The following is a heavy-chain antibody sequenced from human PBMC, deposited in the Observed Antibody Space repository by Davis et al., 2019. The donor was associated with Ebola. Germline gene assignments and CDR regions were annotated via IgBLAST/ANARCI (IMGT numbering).Heavy chain of an antibody. J-gene: IGHJ4*02. CDR2: ISSSSSTV. V-gene: IGHV3-48*02. CDR1: GFTFSGSA. Sequence: GESLKISCVVSGFTFSGSAMTWVRQAPGKGLELISDISSSSSTVYYANSVKGRFTISRDNAKNSLYLQMNNLRDEDTAVYYCARTICSTTDCRSLDSWGQGTLVTVSS. CDR3: ARTICSTTDCRSLDS. D-gene: IGHD2-2*01.